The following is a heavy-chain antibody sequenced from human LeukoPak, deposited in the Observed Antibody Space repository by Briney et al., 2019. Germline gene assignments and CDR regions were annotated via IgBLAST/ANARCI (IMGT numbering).Heavy chain of an antibody. CDR3: AREKGDFWSGYYSPRAFDI. CDR1: GFTFSSYA. CDR2: ISYDGSNK. V-gene: IGHV3-30*04. Sequence: GRSLRLSCAASGFTFSSYAMHWVRQAPGKGLEWVAVISYDGSNKYYADSVKGRFTISRDNSKNTLYLQMNSLRAEDTAVYYCAREKGDFWSGYYSPRAFDIWGQGTMVTVSS. J-gene: IGHJ3*02. D-gene: IGHD3-3*01.